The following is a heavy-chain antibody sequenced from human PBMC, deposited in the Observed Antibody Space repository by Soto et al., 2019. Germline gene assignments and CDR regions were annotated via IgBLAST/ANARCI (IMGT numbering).Heavy chain of an antibody. CDR3: ARDYYDSSGYYYRSAFDI. CDR1: GYTFTSYG. J-gene: IGHJ3*02. V-gene: IGHV1-18*04. Sequence: ASVKVSFKASGYTFTSYGISWLRQAPGQGLEWMGWISAYNGNTNYAQKLQGRVTMTTDTSTSTAYMELRSLRSDDTAVYYCARDYYDSSGYYYRSAFDIWGQGTMVTVSS. CDR2: ISAYNGNT. D-gene: IGHD3-22*01.